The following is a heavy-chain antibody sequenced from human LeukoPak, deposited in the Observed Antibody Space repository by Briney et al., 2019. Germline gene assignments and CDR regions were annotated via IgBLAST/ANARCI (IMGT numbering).Heavy chain of an antibody. CDR1: GFTFSSYW. CDR2: INSDGSST. Sequence: GGSLRLSCAASGFTFSSYWMHWVRQAPGKGLVWVSRINSDGSSTTYADSVKGRFTISRDNAKKSLYLQMNSLRADDTAVYFCSRDGNYVFGSWGQGTLVTVSS. J-gene: IGHJ4*02. V-gene: IGHV3-74*01. D-gene: IGHD4-11*01. CDR3: SRDGNYVFGS.